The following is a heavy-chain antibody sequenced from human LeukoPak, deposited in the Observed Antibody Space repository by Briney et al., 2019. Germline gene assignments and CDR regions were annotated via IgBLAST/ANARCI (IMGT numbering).Heavy chain of an antibody. V-gene: IGHV3-23*01. CDR1: GFTFSNYA. Sequence: PGGSLRLSCAASGFTFSNYAMTWVRQAPGMGLEWVSFISGSGGSTYYADSVKGRFTITRDNSKNTLYLQMNSLRVEDTAVYYCVKVPGSYYVDFDYWGQGTLVTVSS. J-gene: IGHJ4*02. CDR2: ISGSGGST. CDR3: VKVPGSYYVDFDY. D-gene: IGHD3-10*01.